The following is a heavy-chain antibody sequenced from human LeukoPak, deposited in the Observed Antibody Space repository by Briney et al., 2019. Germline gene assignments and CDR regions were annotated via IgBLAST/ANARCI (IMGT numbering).Heavy chain of an antibody. V-gene: IGHV3-21*01. CDR2: ISSSSSYI. CDR3: ARDVSGYYQFYFDY. J-gene: IGHJ4*02. CDR1: GFTFSSYG. D-gene: IGHD3-22*01. Sequence: GGSLRLSCAASGFTFSSYGMNWVRQAPGKGLEWVSSISSSSSYIYYADSVKGRFTISRDSAQNSLYLQMNSLRAEDTAAYYCARDVSGYYQFYFDYWGQGALVTVSS.